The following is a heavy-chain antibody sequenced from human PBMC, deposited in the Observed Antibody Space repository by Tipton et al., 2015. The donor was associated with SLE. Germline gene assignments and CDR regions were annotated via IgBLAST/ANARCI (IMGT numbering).Heavy chain of an antibody. J-gene: IGHJ4*02. CDR2: INHSGST. Sequence: LRLSCAVYGGSFSGYYWSWIRQPPGKGLEWIGEINHSGSTNYKPSLKSRVTISVDTSKNQFSLKLSSVTAADTAVYYCASHSSSWFLDYWGQGTLVTVSS. CDR1: GGSFSGYY. D-gene: IGHD6-13*01. CDR3: ASHSSSWFLDY. V-gene: IGHV4-34*01.